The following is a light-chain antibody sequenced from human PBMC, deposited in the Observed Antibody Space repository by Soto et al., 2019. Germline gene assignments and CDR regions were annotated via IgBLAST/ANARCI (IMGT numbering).Light chain of an antibody. J-gene: IGKJ1*01. CDR3: QQYGSSGT. V-gene: IGKV3-20*01. Sequence: EIVLTQSPGTLSLSPGERATLSCRASQMVSTNYLAWYQQEPGQAPRLPIYGASHRAPGSPDRFSGSGSGTDFTLTISRLEPEDFAVYYWQQYGSSGTFGQGTKV. CDR2: GAS. CDR1: QMVSTNY.